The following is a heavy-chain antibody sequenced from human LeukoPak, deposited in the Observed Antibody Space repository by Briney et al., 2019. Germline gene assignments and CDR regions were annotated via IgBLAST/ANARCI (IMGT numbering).Heavy chain of an antibody. CDR1: GFTFSSYS. CDR2: ISSSSGTI. V-gene: IGHV3-48*04. J-gene: IGHJ3*02. D-gene: IGHD6-19*01. Sequence: GGSLRLSCAASGFTFSSYSMNWVRQAPGKGLEWVSYISSSSGTIYYADSVKGRFTISRDNAKNTLYLQMNSLRAEDTAVYYCARGQIAVDDAFDIWGQGTMITVSS. CDR3: ARGQIAVDDAFDI.